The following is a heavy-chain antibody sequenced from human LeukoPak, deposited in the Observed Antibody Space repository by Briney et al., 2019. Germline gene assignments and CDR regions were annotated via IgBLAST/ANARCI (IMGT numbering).Heavy chain of an antibody. D-gene: IGHD3-9*01. Sequence: SETLSLTCTVSGGSISSYYWSWIRQPPGKGLEWIGYIYYSGSTNYNPSLKSRVTISVDTSKNQFSLKLSSVTAADTAVYYCAKGNRYFDWLYDYWGQGTLVTVSS. CDR3: AKGNRYFDWLYDY. V-gene: IGHV4-59*01. CDR1: GGSISSYY. CDR2: IYYSGST. J-gene: IGHJ4*02.